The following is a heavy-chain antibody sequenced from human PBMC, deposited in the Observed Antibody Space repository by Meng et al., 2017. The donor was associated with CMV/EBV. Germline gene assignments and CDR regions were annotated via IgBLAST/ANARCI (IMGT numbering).Heavy chain of an antibody. D-gene: IGHD3-22*01. CDR1: GGSFSGYY. V-gene: IGHV4-34*01. Sequence: GSLRLSCVVYGGSFSGYYWSWIRQPPGKGLEWIGGINHSGSTNYNPSLKGRVTILVDTSMKQFSLKLNSVTAADTAVYFCARTMIVSPGSLDYWGQGTLVTVSS. J-gene: IGHJ4*02. CDR2: INHSGST. CDR3: ARTMIVSPGSLDY.